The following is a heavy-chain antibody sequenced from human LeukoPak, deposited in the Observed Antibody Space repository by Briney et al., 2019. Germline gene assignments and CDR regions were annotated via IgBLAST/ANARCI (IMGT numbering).Heavy chain of an antibody. CDR3: ASGGGPFDF. D-gene: IGHD2-15*01. CDR2: INQDGSEK. J-gene: IGHJ3*01. CDR1: GFTFNTYW. Sequence: GGSLRLSCAVSGFTFNTYWMSWVRQAPGKGLEWVANINQDGSEKYYVDSEKGRFTISRDNAKNSLYLQMNSLRAEDTAVYYCASGGGPFDFWGQGTMVTVSS. V-gene: IGHV3-7*01.